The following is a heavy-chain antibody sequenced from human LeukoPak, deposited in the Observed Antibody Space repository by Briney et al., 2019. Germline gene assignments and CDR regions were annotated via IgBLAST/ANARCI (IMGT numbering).Heavy chain of an antibody. CDR3: ARVSIAAAGAGEDDY. D-gene: IGHD6-13*01. Sequence: SVKVSCKASGGTFSSYAISWVRQAPGQGLEWMGRIIPILGIANYAQKLQGRVTMTTDTSTSTAYMELRSLRSDDTAVYYCARVSIAAAGAGEDDYWGQGTLVTASS. V-gene: IGHV1-69*04. CDR1: GGTFSSYA. J-gene: IGHJ4*02. CDR2: IIPILGIA.